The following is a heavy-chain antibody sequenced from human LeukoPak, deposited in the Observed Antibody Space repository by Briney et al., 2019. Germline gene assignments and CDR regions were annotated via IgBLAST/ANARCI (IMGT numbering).Heavy chain of an antibody. CDR1: GFTFSSYG. CDR2: IWYDGSNK. Sequence: PGGSLRLSCAASGFTFSSYGMQWVRQAPGKGLEWVAVIWYDGSNKYYADSVKGRFTISRDNSKNTLYLQMNTLRAEDTAVYYCARDPGIGNFDYWGQGTLVTVSS. J-gene: IGHJ4*02. CDR3: ARDPGIGNFDY. V-gene: IGHV3-33*01. D-gene: IGHD6-13*01.